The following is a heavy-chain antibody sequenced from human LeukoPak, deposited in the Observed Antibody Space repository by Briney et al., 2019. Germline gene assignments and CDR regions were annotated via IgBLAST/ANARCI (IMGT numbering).Heavy chain of an antibody. CDR3: ARGCSSTSCYRP. Sequence: GGSLRLSCAASGFTFSSYAMHWVRQAPGKGLEWVAVISYDGSNKYYADSVKGRFTISRDNSKNTLYLQMNSLRAEDTAVYYCARGCSSTSCYRPWGQGTLVTVSS. J-gene: IGHJ5*02. CDR1: GFTFSSYA. CDR2: ISYDGSNK. D-gene: IGHD2-2*02. V-gene: IGHV3-30-3*01.